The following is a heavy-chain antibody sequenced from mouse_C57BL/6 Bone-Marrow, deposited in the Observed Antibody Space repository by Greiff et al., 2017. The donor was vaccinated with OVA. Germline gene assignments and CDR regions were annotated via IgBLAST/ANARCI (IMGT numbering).Heavy chain of an antibody. V-gene: IGHV1-54*01. Sequence: LVESGAELVRPGTSVKVSCKASGYAFTNYLIEWVKQRPGQGLEWIGVINPGSGGTNYNEKFKGKATLTADKSSSTAYMQLSSLTSEDSAVYFCARDGLRSYFDYWGQGTTLTVSS. J-gene: IGHJ2*01. CDR2: INPGSGGT. D-gene: IGHD3-1*01. CDR1: GYAFTNYL. CDR3: ARDGLRSYFDY.